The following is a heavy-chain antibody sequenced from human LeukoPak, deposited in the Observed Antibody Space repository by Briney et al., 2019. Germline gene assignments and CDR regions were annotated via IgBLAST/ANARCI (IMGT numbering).Heavy chain of an antibody. Sequence: GGSLRLSCAASGFTFSNYWMSWVRQAPGKGLEWVANIKQDGSEKYYVDSVKGRFTISRDNAKNSVYVQMNSLRAEDTAVYYCARIAVAGNEAFDYWGQGTLVTVSS. CDR2: IKQDGSEK. CDR3: ARIAVAGNEAFDY. D-gene: IGHD6-19*01. J-gene: IGHJ4*02. V-gene: IGHV3-7*03. CDR1: GFTFSNYW.